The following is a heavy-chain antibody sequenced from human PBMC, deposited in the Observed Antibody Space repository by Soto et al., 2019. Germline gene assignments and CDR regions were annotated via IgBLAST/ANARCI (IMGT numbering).Heavy chain of an antibody. D-gene: IGHD6-13*01. V-gene: IGHV3-30*01. CDR3: ARGVFGSSRMVPGWFDP. J-gene: IGHJ5*02. CDR2: ISYDGSNK. CDR1: GFTFSSYA. Sequence: QPGGSPRLSCAASGFTFSSYAMHWVRQAPGKGLEWVAVISYDGSNKYYADSVKGRFTISRDNSKNTLYLQMNSLRAEDTAVYYCARGVFGSSRMVPGWFDPWGQGTLVTVSS.